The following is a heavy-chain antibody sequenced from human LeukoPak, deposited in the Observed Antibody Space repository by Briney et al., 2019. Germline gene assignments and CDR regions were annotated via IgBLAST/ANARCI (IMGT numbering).Heavy chain of an antibody. V-gene: IGHV4-61*02. CDR1: GGSISSGSYY. CDR3: ARIRDYMDV. CDR2: IYTSGST. J-gene: IGHJ6*03. Sequence: SQTLSLTCTVSGGSISSGSYYWSWIRQPAGKGLEWIGRIYTSGSTNYNPSLKSRVTISVDTSKNQFSLKLSSVTAADTAVYYCARIRDYMDVWGKGTTVTISS.